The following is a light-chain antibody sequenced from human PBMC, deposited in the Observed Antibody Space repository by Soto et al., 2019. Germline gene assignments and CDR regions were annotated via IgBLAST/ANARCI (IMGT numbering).Light chain of an antibody. Sequence: DIQMAQSPSSVSASVGDRVTITCRASQGISGWLAWYQLKPGEAPKLLISGTSTLRDGVPSRFRGSGYGTDYTLTISGLQPEDFATYYCQQSDNFPFTFGPGPKVDI. CDR1: QGISGW. V-gene: IGKV1-12*01. CDR3: QQSDNFPFT. J-gene: IGKJ3*01. CDR2: GTS.